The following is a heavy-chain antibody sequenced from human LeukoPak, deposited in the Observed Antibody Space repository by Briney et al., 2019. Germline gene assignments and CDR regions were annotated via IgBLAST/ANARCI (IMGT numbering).Heavy chain of an antibody. D-gene: IGHD3-22*01. CDR2: IKQDGSKK. J-gene: IGHJ4*02. V-gene: IGHV3-7*03. Sequence: GGSLRLSCAASGFTFSSYWMTWVRQAPGKGLEWVANIKQDGSKKNYVDSVKGRFTISRDNAKNSLYLQMNSQRAEDTAVYYCATPLDYYDTSGYHQGGDWGQGTLVTVSS. CDR1: GFTFSSYW. CDR3: ATPLDYYDTSGYHQGGD.